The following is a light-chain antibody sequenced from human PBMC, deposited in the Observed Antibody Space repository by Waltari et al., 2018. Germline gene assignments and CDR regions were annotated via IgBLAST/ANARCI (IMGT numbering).Light chain of an antibody. CDR1: SSNIGSNS. CDR2: ETS. CDR3: GTWDGSLTAGV. J-gene: IGLJ2*01. Sequence: QSVLTQPPSVSAAPGQKVTISCSGSSSNIGSNSVSWYQQLPGTAPKLLIYETSLRPSGIPDRSSGARSGTAATLGITGRQTGDETDYYCGTWDGSLTAGVFGGGTKVTVL. V-gene: IGLV1-51*01.